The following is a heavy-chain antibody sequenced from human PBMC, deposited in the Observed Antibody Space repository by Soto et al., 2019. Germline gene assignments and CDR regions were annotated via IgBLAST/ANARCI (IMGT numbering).Heavy chain of an antibody. CDR3: DPGRAGEDY. Sequence: QVQLVQSGAEVKKPGSSVKVSCKASGGTFSSYTISGVRQAPGQGLEWMGRIIPILGIANYAQKFQGRVTTTADKYTSPAYMELRSLRSEDTVVYYCDPGRAGEDYWGQGTLVNVSS. J-gene: IGHJ4*02. V-gene: IGHV1-69*02. CDR2: IIPILGIA. CDR1: GGTFSSYT.